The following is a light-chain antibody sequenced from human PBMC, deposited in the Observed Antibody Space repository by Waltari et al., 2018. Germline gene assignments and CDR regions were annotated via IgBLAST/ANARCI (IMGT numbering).Light chain of an antibody. V-gene: IGKV3-20*01. CDR2: HSS. CDR3: QHYESLPVT. J-gene: IGKJ1*01. Sequence: EIVLTQSPGTLSLSPGERATLSCRASQSISKYLAWYQQKPGQAPRLLIDHSSSRAAGIPDRVSGSGSGTDFSLTISRLEPEDFAVYYCQHYESLPVTFGQGTKVEIK. CDR1: QSISKY.